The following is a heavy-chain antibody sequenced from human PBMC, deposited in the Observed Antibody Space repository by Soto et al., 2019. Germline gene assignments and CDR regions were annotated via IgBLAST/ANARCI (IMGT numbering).Heavy chain of an antibody. J-gene: IGHJ4*02. CDR2: IYYSGST. CDR3: ARQTSYYDILTGYYGYSTYYFDY. CDR1: GGSISSSSYY. V-gene: IGHV4-39*01. Sequence: QLQLQESGPGLVKPSETLSLTCTVSGGSISSSSYYWGWIRQPPGKGLEWIGSIYYSGSTYYNPSLKRLVTISVVTSKNQFSLKLSSVTAADTAVYYCARQTSYYDILTGYYGYSTYYFDYWGQGTLVTVSS. D-gene: IGHD3-9*01.